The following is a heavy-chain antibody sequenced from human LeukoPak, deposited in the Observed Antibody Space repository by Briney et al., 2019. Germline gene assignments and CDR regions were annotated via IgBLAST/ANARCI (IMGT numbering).Heavy chain of an antibody. D-gene: IGHD3-16*01. V-gene: IGHV4-4*07. J-gene: IGHJ4*02. CDR3: AREFYDYVWGSLDY. Sequence: PSETLSLTCTVSGGSISRYYWSWIRQPAGKGLEWIGRIYTSGSTNYNPSLKSRVTMSVDTSKNQFSLKLSSVTAADTAVYYCAREFYDYVWGSLDYWGQGTLVTVSS. CDR1: GGSISRYY. CDR2: IYTSGST.